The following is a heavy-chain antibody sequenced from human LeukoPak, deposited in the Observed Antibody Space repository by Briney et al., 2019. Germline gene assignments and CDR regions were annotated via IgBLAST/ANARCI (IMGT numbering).Heavy chain of an antibody. D-gene: IGHD5-24*01. CDR2: IKQDGSEK. CDR3: ARASDPWLQLT. V-gene: IGHV3-7*05. CDR1: GFTFSNYW. J-gene: IGHJ5*02. Sequence: PGGSLRLSCAASGFTFSNYWMIWVRQVPGKGLEWVTNIKQDGSEKRYADSVRGRFTVSRDNAQTSLYLQMSSLRAEDTAVYYCARASDPWLQLTWGQGTLVTVSS.